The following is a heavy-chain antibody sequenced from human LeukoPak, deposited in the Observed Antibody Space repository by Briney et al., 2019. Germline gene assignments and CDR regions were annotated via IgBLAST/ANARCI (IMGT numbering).Heavy chain of an antibody. CDR3: ARDRHSYDYGLYYFDY. J-gene: IGHJ4*02. CDR2: IWYDGSNK. CDR1: GFTFSSYG. V-gene: IGHV3-33*01. D-gene: IGHD5-18*01. Sequence: GRYLRLSCAASGFTFSSYGMHWVRQAPGKGLEWVAVIWYDGSNKYYADSVKGRFTISRDNSKNTLYLQMNSLRAEDTAVYYCARDRHSYDYGLYYFDYWGQGTLVTVSS.